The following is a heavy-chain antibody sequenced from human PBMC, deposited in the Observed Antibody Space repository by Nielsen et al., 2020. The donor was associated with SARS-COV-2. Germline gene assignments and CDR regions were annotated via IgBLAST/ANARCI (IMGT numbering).Heavy chain of an antibody. V-gene: IGHV3-9*01. CDR3: AKDNRVIPWLVQTYFDY. D-gene: IGHD6-19*01. CDR2: ISWNSGSI. Sequence: SLKISCAASGFTFDDYAMHWVRQAPGKGLEWVSGISWNSGSIDYADSVKGRFTISRDNAKNSLYLQMNSLRAEDTALYYCAKDNRVIPWLVQTYFDYWGQGTLVTVSS. CDR1: GFTFDDYA. J-gene: IGHJ4*02.